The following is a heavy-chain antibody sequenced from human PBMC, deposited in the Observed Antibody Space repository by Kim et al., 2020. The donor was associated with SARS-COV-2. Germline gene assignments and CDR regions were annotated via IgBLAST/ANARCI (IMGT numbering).Heavy chain of an antibody. CDR1: GFTVSSNY. CDR3: ASQTHYDMDAFDI. Sequence: GGSLILSCAASGFTVSSNYMSWVRQAPGKGLEWVSVIYSGGTTYYADSVKGRFTISRHNSKNTLYLQMNSLRAEDTAVYYCASQTHYDMDAFDIWGQGTMVTVSS. CDR2: IYSGGTT. D-gene: IGHD3-22*01. J-gene: IGHJ3*02. V-gene: IGHV3-53*04.